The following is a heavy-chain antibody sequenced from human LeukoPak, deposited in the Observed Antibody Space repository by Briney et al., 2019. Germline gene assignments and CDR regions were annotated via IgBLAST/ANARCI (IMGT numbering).Heavy chain of an antibody. CDR3: ASQGGFDD. CDR1: GFTFSSYT. CDR2: ISSGSTYI. Sequence: GGSLRLSCAASGFTFSSYTMNWVRQAPGKGLEWVSSISSGSTYIYYADSVKGRFTISRDNAKNSLHLQMNSLRGEDTAVYYCASQGGFDDWGQGTPVTVSS. J-gene: IGHJ4*02. D-gene: IGHD2-15*01. V-gene: IGHV3-21*01.